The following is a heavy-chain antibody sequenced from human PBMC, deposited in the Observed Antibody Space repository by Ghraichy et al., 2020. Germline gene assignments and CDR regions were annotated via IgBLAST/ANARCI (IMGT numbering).Heavy chain of an antibody. Sequence: SETLSLTCTVSGGSISSSSYYWGWIRQPPGKGLEWIGSIYYSGSTYYNPSLKSRVTISVDTSKNQFSLKLSSVTAADTAVYYCARHIPPFGGYEHWGQGTLVTVSS. J-gene: IGHJ1*01. CDR1: GGSISSSSYY. D-gene: IGHD5-12*01. CDR2: IYYSGST. CDR3: ARHIPPFGGYEH. V-gene: IGHV4-39*01.